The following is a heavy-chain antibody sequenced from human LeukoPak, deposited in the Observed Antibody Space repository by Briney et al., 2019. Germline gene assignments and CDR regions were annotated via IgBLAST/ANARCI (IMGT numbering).Heavy chain of an antibody. V-gene: IGHV3-30*04. CDR2: ISYDGSNK. D-gene: IGHD2-2*01. Sequence: GRSLRLSCAASGFTFSSYAMHWVRQAPGKGLEWVVVISYDGSNKYYADSVKGRFTISRDNSKNTLYLQMNSLRAEDTAVDYCARDTDLGYCSSTSCYPDHFDYWGQGTLVTVSS. J-gene: IGHJ4*02. CDR3: ARDTDLGYCSSTSCYPDHFDY. CDR1: GFTFSSYA.